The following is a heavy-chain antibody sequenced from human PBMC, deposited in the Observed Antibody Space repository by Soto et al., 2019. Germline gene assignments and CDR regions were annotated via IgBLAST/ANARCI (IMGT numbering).Heavy chain of an antibody. CDR2: ITGSGGT. Sequence: EVQLLESGGGLVQPGGSLRLSCAVSGFTFSNYVMSWVRQAPGKGLELVSAITGSGGTFYADSVRGRFTISRDNSKTTLYLQMNSLRAGDTAVYYCAKEAATGAFSTYEVFDYWGQGTLVTVSS. J-gene: IGHJ4*02. V-gene: IGHV3-23*01. CDR3: AKEAATGAFSTYEVFDY. D-gene: IGHD4-4*01. CDR1: GFTFSNYV.